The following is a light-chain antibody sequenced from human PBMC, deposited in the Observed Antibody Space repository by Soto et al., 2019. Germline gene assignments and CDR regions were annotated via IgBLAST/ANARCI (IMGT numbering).Light chain of an antibody. V-gene: IGKV1-39*01. J-gene: IGKJ1*01. CDR1: QGISRY. Sequence: IHLTQSPSSLSASVGDRVTITCRASQGISRYLAWYQQKPGKAPKLLIYVASTLQSGVPSRFSGSGSGTDFTLTISSLQPEDFATYFCQQSYSTPPWTFGQGTKVDIK. CDR2: VAS. CDR3: QQSYSTPPWT.